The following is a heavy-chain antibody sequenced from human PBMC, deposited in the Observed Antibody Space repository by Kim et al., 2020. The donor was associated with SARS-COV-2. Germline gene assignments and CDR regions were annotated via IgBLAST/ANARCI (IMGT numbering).Heavy chain of an antibody. V-gene: IGHV4-39*07. Sequence: SETLSLTCTVSGGSISSSSYYWGWIRQPPGKGLEWIGSIYYSGSTYYNPSLKSRVTISVDTSKNQFSLKLSSVTAADTAVYYCASENLVGVQFGYWGQGTLVTVSS. CDR2: IYYSGST. CDR3: ASENLVGVQFGY. J-gene: IGHJ4*02. CDR1: GGSISSSSYY. D-gene: IGHD1-26*01.